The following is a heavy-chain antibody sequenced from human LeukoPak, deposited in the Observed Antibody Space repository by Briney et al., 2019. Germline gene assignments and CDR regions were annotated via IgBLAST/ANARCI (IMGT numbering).Heavy chain of an antibody. CDR1: GGSISRYNW. D-gene: IGHD3-16*01. V-gene: IGHV4-4*02. Sequence: PSETLSLTCAVSGGSISRYNWWTWVRQPPGKGLEWIGEISLSGSPSYNPSLKSRVTISVDKSKNQLSLKLSSVTAADTAVYYCSRGSEGGTWGQGTLVTVSS. CDR3: SRGSEGGT. J-gene: IGHJ5*02. CDR2: ISLSGSP.